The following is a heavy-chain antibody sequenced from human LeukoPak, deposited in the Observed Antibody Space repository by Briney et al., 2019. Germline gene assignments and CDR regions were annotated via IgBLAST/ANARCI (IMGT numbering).Heavy chain of an antibody. J-gene: IGHJ3*02. CDR3: AHPNYDILTGYYSGAFDI. D-gene: IGHD3-9*01. Sequence: GGSLRLSCAASGFTFSSYAMSWVRQAPGKGLEWVSAISGSGGSTYYADSVKGRFTISRDNSKNTLYQQMNSLRAEDTAVYYCAHPNYDILTGYYSGAFDIWGQGTMVTVSS. CDR2: ISGSGGST. CDR1: GFTFSSYA. V-gene: IGHV3-23*01.